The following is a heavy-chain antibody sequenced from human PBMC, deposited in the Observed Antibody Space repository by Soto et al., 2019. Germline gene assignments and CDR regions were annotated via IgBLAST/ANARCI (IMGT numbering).Heavy chain of an antibody. J-gene: IGHJ6*02. CDR1: GFTFRTYT. Sequence: LRLSCISSGFTFRTYTMNWVRQAPGKGLEWVSGIRGFSPYTFYAESVKGRFTISRDNAKNSLYLQMDSLRAEDTAVYYCAGDRGYDAHDYYDHAMDVWGQGTTVTVS. CDR3: AGDRGYDAHDYYDHAMDV. CDR2: IRGFSPYT. D-gene: IGHD3-10*01. V-gene: IGHV3-21*01.